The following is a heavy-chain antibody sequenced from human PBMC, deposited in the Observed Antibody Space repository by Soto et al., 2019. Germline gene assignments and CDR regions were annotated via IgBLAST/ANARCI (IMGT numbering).Heavy chain of an antibody. CDR1: GYTFTGYY. Sequence: QVQLVQSGAEVKKSGASVKVSCKASGYTFTGYYIHWVRQAPGQGLEWMGEISPNSGVTKYAQKFQGRVTMTRDTSISTVYLELSNLSPDDTAVYYCGRGRSGELVVFYWGQGTLVTVYS. D-gene: IGHD1-7*01. V-gene: IGHV1-2*02. J-gene: IGHJ4*02. CDR2: ISPNSGVT. CDR3: GRGRSGELVVFY.